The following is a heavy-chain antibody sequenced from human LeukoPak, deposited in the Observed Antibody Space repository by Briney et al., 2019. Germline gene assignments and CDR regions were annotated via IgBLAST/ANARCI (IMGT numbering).Heavy chain of an antibody. J-gene: IGHJ4*02. D-gene: IGHD2-2*01. CDR1: GFTFDDYA. Sequence: GGSLRLSCAASGFTFDDYAMHWVRQAPGKGLEWVSSISSSSSYIYYADSVKGRFTISRDNAKNSLYLQMNSLRAEDTAVYYCARDMYCSSTSCSYYFDYWGQGTLVTVSS. V-gene: IGHV3-21*01. CDR2: ISSSSSYI. CDR3: ARDMYCSSTSCSYYFDY.